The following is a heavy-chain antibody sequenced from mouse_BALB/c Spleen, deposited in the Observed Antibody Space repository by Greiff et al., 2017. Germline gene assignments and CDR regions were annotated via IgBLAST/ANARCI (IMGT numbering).Heavy chain of an antibody. CDR1: GFTFSDYY. J-gene: IGHJ3*01. Sequence: EVKVVESGGGLVKPGGSLKLSCAASGFTFSDYYMYWVRQTPEKRLEWVATISDGGSYTYYPDSVKGRFTISRDNAKNNLYLQMSSLKSEDTAMYYCARDSSSGYVRFAYWGQGTLVTVSA. CDR3: ARDSSSGYVRFAY. CDR2: ISDGGSYT. V-gene: IGHV5-4*02. D-gene: IGHD3-1*01.